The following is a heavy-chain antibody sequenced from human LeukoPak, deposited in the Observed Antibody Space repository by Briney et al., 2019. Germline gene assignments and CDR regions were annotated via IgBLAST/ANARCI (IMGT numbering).Heavy chain of an antibody. V-gene: IGHV3-23*01. D-gene: IGHD6-13*01. CDR1: GFTFRTCA. J-gene: IGHJ4*02. Sequence: GGSLRLSCAASGFTFRTCAMSWVRQAPGKGPEWVSGISGSADWTNYADSVKGRFTISRDNSKNTLYLQMNSLRAEDTAVYYCAISWYLDYWGQGTLVTVSS. CDR3: AISWYLDY. CDR2: ISGSADWT.